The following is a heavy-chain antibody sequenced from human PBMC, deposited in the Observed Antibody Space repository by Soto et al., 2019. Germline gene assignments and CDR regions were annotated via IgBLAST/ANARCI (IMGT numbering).Heavy chain of an antibody. Sequence: QVQLQASGPGLVKPSQTLSLTCTVSGGSISTGGYYWYWIPQHPGRGLECIGYIYSSGSTYYNPSLTSRVTIAVDTFTNKFSLRLSAVTAADTAVYYGATNGAYYYGRGPKYSQHWGQGTLVTVSS. D-gene: IGHD2-21*01. V-gene: IGHV4-31*03. J-gene: IGHJ1*01. CDR3: ATNGAYYYGRGPKYSQH. CDR2: IYSSGST. CDR1: GGSISTGGYY.